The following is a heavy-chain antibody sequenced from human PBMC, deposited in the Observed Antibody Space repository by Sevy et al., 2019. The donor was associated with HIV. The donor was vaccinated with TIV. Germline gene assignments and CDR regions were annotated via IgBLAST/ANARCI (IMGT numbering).Heavy chain of an antibody. J-gene: IGHJ4*02. V-gene: IGHV3-7*01. Sequence: GGSVRLSCAASGFTFSNYWMSWVRQAPGKGLEWVANIKQDGSEKYYVDSVKGRFSIYRDNAKSSLYLQMNSLGDEDTPVYYRARGGSTSWYGEDFDYWGQGTLVTVSS. D-gene: IGHD6-13*01. CDR2: IKQDGSEK. CDR1: GFTFSNYW. CDR3: ARGGSTSWYGEDFDY.